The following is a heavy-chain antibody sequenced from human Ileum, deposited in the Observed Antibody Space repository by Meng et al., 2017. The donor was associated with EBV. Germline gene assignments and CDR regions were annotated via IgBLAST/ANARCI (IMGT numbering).Heavy chain of an antibody. CDR1: GYSISTTNW. Sequence: QVPREASGPGLVKPSTTLSLTCAVSGYSISTTNWGGWIRQPPGKGLEWIGHIYYSGTTYNNPSLKSRVTMSIDPSKNQFSLKLSSVTAVDTAVYYCARNSESGSYIDYWGLGTLVTVSS. CDR3: ARNSESGSYIDY. V-gene: IGHV4-28*01. J-gene: IGHJ4*02. D-gene: IGHD1-26*01. CDR2: IYYSGTT.